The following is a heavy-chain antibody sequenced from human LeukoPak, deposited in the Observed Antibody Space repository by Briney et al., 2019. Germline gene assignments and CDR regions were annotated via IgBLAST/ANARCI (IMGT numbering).Heavy chain of an antibody. CDR2: IYYSGST. D-gene: IGHD2-8*01. J-gene: IGHJ5*02. CDR3: ARHEREWNWFDP. Sequence: SETLSLTCTVSGGSISSSGYYWGWIRQPPGKGLEWIGNIYYSGSTYYNPSLKSRVTISVDTSKNQFSLKLSSVTAADTAVYYCARHEREWNWFDPWGQGTLVTVSS. CDR1: GGSISSSGYY. V-gene: IGHV4-39*01.